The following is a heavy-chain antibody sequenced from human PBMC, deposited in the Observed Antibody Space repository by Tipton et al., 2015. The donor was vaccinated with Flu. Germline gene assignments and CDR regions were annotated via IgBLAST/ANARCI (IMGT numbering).Heavy chain of an antibody. CDR3: TRSLRNSSGSPGY. V-gene: IGHV4-34*01. CDR2: INLSGST. CDR1: GGSFSGYY. J-gene: IGHJ4*02. D-gene: IGHD3-22*01. Sequence: LRLSCAVYGGSFSGYYWSWIRQPPGKGLEWIGEINLSGSTYYSPSLKSRVTISADTSNNQFSLRLSSVTAADTAMYYCTRSLRNSSGSPGYWGQGTLVTVSS.